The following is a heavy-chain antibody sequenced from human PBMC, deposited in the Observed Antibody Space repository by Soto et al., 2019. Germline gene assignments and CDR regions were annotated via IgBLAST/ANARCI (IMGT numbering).Heavy chain of an antibody. D-gene: IGHD2-2*01. CDR3: ARRIVPSVYYGMDV. CDR2: ISPYRGNT. CDR1: GYTFINYG. J-gene: IGHJ6*02. V-gene: IGHV1-18*01. Sequence: QVQLVQSGAEVKKPGASVKVSCKASGYTFINYGISWVRQAPGQGLEWMGWISPYRGNTNYAQKFQGRVTMTSDTATTTAYMELRSLRSDDTGVYYCARRIVPSVYYGMDVWGQGTTVTVSS.